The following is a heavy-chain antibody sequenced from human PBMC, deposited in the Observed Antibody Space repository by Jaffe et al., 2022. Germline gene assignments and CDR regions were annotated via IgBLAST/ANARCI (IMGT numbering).Heavy chain of an antibody. CDR3: ARQKWYYDILTGYYRRTGFDY. V-gene: IGHV4-38-2*01. Sequence: QVQLQESGPGLVKPSETLSLTCAVSGYSISSGYYWGWIRQPPGKGLEWIGSIYHSGSTYYNPSLKSRVTISVDTSKNQFSLKLSSVTAADTAVYYCARQKWYYDILTGYYRRTGFDYWGQGTLVTVSS. J-gene: IGHJ4*02. D-gene: IGHD3-9*01. CDR1: GYSISSGYY. CDR2: IYHSGST.